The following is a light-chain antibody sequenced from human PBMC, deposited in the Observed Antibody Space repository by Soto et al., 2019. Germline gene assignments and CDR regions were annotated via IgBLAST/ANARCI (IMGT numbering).Light chain of an antibody. CDR2: WAS. CDR1: QTVFYSSNNKNY. Sequence: DIVMTQSPDSLAVSLGERATINCKSSQTVFYSSNNKNYLAWYQQKPGQPPKLLIYWASTRESGVPDRFSGRGSGTDFPRTISSLQAEDVAVYYCQQYYSTPQTFGQGTKLEIK. J-gene: IGKJ2*01. V-gene: IGKV4-1*01. CDR3: QQYYSTPQT.